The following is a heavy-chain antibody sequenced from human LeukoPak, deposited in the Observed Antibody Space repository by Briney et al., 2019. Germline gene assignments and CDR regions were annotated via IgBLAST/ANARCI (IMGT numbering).Heavy chain of an antibody. CDR2: ISHIGST. J-gene: IGHJ3*02. Sequence: SETLSLTCTVSGASISGHYWTWIPQPPGKELEWIGYISHIGSTNYNPSLKSRVTISVDTSRNQFSLKLTTVTAADTAVYYCARDRISINALDMWGQGTMVTVSS. D-gene: IGHD1-14*01. CDR1: GASISGHY. CDR3: ARDRISINALDM. V-gene: IGHV4-59*11.